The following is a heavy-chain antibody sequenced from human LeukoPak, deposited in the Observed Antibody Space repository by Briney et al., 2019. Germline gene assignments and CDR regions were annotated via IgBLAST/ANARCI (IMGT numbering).Heavy chain of an antibody. CDR1: GFTFSSYG. V-gene: IGHV3-33*01. Sequence: GGSLRLSCAASGFTFSSYGMHWVRQAPGKGLEWVAVIWYDGSNKYYADSVKGRFTISRDNSKNTLYLQMNSLRAEDTAVYYCARDHFGGSLDYWGQGTLVTVSS. CDR3: ARDHFGGSLDY. D-gene: IGHD2-15*01. J-gene: IGHJ4*02. CDR2: IWYDGSNK.